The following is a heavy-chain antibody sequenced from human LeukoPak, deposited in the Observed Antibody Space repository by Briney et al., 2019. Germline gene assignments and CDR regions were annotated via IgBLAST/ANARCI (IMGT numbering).Heavy chain of an antibody. CDR2: ISSTGDYK. D-gene: IGHD6-19*01. Sequence: GGSLRLSCAASGFTFNFYSINWVRQAPGKGLEWISSISSTGDYKYYADSLKGRITISRDNAKNSVFLQMNRLRAEDTAVYYCARGSSDWFDYFNYWGQGTLVTVSS. CDR3: ARGSSDWFDYFNY. J-gene: IGHJ4*02. CDR1: GFTFNFYS. V-gene: IGHV3-21*01.